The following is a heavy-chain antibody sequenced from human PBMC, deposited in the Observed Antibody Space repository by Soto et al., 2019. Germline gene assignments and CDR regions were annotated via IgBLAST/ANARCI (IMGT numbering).Heavy chain of an antibody. CDR3: GDGCACPPLPS. CDR2: IYDSGRS. Sequence: TPSLTFTVSGGSINGGNYYWGWIRQKPGKGLEWIGYIYDSGRSYSNSSLKSRLTLSIDTSRNQFSLKLTSVTAADTAVYYCGDGCACPPLPSWGRGVLVTVSS. D-gene: IGHD4-17*01. CDR1: GGSINGGNYY. V-gene: IGHV4-31*03. J-gene: IGHJ5*02.